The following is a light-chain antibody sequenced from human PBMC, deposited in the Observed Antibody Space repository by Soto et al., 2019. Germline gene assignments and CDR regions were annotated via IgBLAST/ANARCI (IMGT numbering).Light chain of an antibody. CDR1: QSVSSSY. Sequence: EIVLTQSPGTLSLSPGERATLSCRASQSVSSSYLAWYQQKPGQSPRLLIYGTSRRATAIPDRFSGSGSGTDFTLTSSRLEPEYFSVYYCQQYGRTFGQGTKVEIK. V-gene: IGKV3-20*01. CDR2: GTS. J-gene: IGKJ1*01. CDR3: QQYGRT.